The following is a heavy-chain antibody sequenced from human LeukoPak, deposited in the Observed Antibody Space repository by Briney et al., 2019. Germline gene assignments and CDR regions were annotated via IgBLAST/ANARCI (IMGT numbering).Heavy chain of an antibody. J-gene: IGHJ4*02. CDR2: INPNSGGT. CDR3: ATRLGLKQWLGNFDY. Sequence: ASVKVSCKASGYTFTGYYMHWVRQAPGQGLEWMGWINPNSGGTNYAQKFQGRVTMTRDTSISTAYMELSRLRSDDTAVYYCATRLGLKQWLGNFDYWGQGTLVTVSS. V-gene: IGHV1-2*02. D-gene: IGHD6-19*01. CDR1: GYTFTGYY.